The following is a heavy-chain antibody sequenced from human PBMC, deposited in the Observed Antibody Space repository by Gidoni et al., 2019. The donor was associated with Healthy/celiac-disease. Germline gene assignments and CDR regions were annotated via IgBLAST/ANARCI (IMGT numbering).Heavy chain of an antibody. CDR1: GGSNSSGGYS. J-gene: IGHJ4*02. D-gene: IGHD3-22*01. CDR2: IYYSGST. V-gene: IGHV4-31*03. Sequence: QVQLKESGPGLVKPSQTLSLTCTVSGGSNSSGGYSWSWIRQPPGKGLEWIGYIYYSGSTYYNPSLKSRVTISVDTSKNQFSLKLSSVTAADTAVYYCASKLRYYYDSSVPDYFDYWGQGTLVTVSS. CDR3: ASKLRYYYDSSVPDYFDY.